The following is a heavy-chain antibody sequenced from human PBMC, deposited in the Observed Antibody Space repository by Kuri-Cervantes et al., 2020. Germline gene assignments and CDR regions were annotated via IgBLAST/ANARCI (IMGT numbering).Heavy chain of an antibody. CDR2: ISYDGSNK. J-gene: IGHJ6*02. Sequence: GGSLRLSCAASGFTFSSYAMHWVRQAPGKGLEWVAVISYDGSNKYYADSVKGRFTISRDNSKNTLYLQMNSLRAEDTAVYYCARCVAVAVLNYYYGMDVWGQGTTVTVSS. CDR1: GFTFSSYA. D-gene: IGHD6-19*01. CDR3: ARCVAVAVLNYYYGMDV. V-gene: IGHV3-30-3*01.